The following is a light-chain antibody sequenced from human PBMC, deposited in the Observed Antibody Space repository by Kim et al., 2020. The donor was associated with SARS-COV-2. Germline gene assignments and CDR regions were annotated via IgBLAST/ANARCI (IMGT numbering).Light chain of an antibody. J-gene: IGKJ5*01. CDR1: QVIRKF. CDR3: QQNDAFPIT. V-gene: IGKV1-33*01. Sequence: ASVGDRVTITCQATQVIRKFLNWYQQRPGKAPQLLIYDVTNLQTGVPSRFSGSGYGTEFTLTISSLQPEDFATYYCQQNDAFPITFGQGTRLEIK. CDR2: DVT.